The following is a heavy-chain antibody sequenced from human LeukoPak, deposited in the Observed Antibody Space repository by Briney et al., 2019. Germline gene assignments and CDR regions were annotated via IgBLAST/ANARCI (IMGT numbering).Heavy chain of an antibody. V-gene: IGHV3-48*04. CDR2: IGRGTT. J-gene: IGHJ4*02. CDR3: ARDAPAGGKPEYFFDY. CDR1: GFTFSSYS. Sequence: GGSLRLSCAASGFTFSSYSMNWVRQAPGKGLEWVSHIGRGTTYADSVKGRFTISRDNAKNSVYLQMNSLRAEDTAVYYCARDAPAGGKPEYFFDYWGQGTLVTVSP.